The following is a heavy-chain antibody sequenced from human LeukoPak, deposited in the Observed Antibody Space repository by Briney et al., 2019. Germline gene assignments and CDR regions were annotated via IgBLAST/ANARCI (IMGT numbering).Heavy chain of an antibody. J-gene: IGHJ4*02. Sequence: GGSLRLSCAASGFTFSSFAINWVRQAPGKGLVWVSLISGSGGSTDYADSVKGRFTISRDTSKNTLYLQVNSLRAEDTAVYYCAKGGGVISYYFDYWGQGTLVTVSS. D-gene: IGHD3-10*01. CDR1: GFTFSSFA. V-gene: IGHV3-23*01. CDR3: AKGGGVISYYFDY. CDR2: ISGSGGST.